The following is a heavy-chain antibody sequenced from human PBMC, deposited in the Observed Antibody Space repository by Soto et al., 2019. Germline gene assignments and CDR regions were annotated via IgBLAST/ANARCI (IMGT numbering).Heavy chain of an antibody. V-gene: IGHV3-30*18. J-gene: IGHJ5*02. CDR2: ISYDGSNK. Sequence: QVQLVESGGGVVQPGRSLRLSCAASGFTFSSYGMHWVRQAPGKGLEWVAVISYDGSNKYYADSVKGRFTISRDNSKNTLYLQRNSLRAEDTAVYYCAKEAGSGSHNWFDPWGQGTLVTVSS. CDR1: GFTFSSYG. D-gene: IGHD3-10*01. CDR3: AKEAGSGSHNWFDP.